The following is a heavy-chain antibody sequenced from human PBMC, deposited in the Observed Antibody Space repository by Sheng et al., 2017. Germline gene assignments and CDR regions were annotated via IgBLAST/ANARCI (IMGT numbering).Heavy chain of an antibody. J-gene: IGHJ6*02. D-gene: IGHD6-19*01. CDR2: ISWISGSI. CDR1: GFTFDDYA. CDR3: AKEKGIAVAGYGMDV. Sequence: EVHLVESGGGLVQPGRSLRLSCAASGFTFDDYAMHWVQQAPGKGLEWVSGISWISGSIGYADSVKGRFTISRDNAKNSLYLQMNSLRAEDTALYYCAKEKGIAVAGYGMDVWGQGTTVTV. V-gene: IGHV3-9*01.